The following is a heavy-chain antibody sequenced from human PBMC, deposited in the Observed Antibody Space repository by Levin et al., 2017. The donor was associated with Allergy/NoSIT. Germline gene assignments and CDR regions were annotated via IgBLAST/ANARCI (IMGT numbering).Heavy chain of an antibody. J-gene: IGHJ4*02. CDR2: INHSGST. D-gene: IGHD3-10*01. CDR1: GGSFSGYY. V-gene: IGHV4-34*01. Sequence: SETLSLTCAVYGGSFSGYYWSWIRQPPGKGLEWIGEINHSGSTNYNPSLKSRVTISVDTSKNQFSLKLSSVTAADTAVYYCARGRPYYYGSGSYGFWGQGTLVTVSS. CDR3: ARGRPYYYGSGSYGF.